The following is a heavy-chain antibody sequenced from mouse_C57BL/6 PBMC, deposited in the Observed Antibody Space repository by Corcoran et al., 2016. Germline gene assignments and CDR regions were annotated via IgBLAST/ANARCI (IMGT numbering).Heavy chain of an antibody. D-gene: IGHD2-10*02. CDR1: GYTFTTYG. Sequence: QIQLVQSGPELKKPGETVKISCKASGYTFTTYGMSWVKQAPGKGLKWMGWINTYSGVPTYADDFKGRFAFSLETSASTAYLQINNLKNEDTATYFCASPYGNCFSWFAYWCQGTLVTVSA. CDR2: INTYSGVP. J-gene: IGHJ3*01. V-gene: IGHV9-3*01. CDR3: ASPYGNCFSWFAY.